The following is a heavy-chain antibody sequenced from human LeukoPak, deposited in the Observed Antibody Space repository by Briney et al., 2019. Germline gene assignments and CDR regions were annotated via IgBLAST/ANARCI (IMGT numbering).Heavy chain of an antibody. D-gene: IGHD5-18*01. CDR1: GGSISSSSYY. V-gene: IGHV4-39*07. CDR3: ASGYSYGYWFDP. J-gene: IGHJ5*02. CDR2: IYYSGST. Sequence: SETLSLTCTVSGGSISSSSYYWGWIRQPPGKGLEWIGSIYYSGSTYYNPSLKSRVTISVDRSKNQFSLKLSSVTAADTAVYYCASGYSYGYWFDPWGQGTLVTVSS.